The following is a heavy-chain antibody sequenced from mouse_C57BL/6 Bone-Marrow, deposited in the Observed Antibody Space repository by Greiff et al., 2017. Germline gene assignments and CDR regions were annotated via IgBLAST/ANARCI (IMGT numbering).Heavy chain of an antibody. CDR3: ARVLGFDV. V-gene: IGHV1-81*01. J-gene: IGHJ1*03. CDR2: IYPRSGNT. Sequence: QVQLKESGAELARPGASVKLSCKASGYTFTSYGISWVKQRTGQGLEWIGEIYPRSGNTYYNEKFKGKATLTADKSSSTAYMELRSLTYEDSAVYFCARVLGFDVWGTGTTVTVSS. CDR1: GYTFTSYG.